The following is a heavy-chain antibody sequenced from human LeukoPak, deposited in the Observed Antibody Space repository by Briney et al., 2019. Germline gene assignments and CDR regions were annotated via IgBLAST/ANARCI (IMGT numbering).Heavy chain of an antibody. CDR2: VSSSSSYI. D-gene: IGHD4-17*01. CDR3: AREDNGADSEGRKGEFDY. Sequence: PGGSLRLSCTASGFTFSAYSMNWVRQAPGKGLEWVSSVSSSSSYIYYADSVKGRFTISRDNAKNSLYLQMNSLRAEDTAVYQCAREDNGADSEGRKGEFDYWGQGTLVTVSS. CDR1: GFTFSAYS. V-gene: IGHV3-21*01. J-gene: IGHJ4*02.